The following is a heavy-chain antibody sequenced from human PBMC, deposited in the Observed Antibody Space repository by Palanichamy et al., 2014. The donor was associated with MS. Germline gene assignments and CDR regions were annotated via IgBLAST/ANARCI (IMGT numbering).Heavy chain of an antibody. D-gene: IGHD5-12*01. CDR2: ISQSGSTT. J-gene: IGHJ6*02. CDR3: ARIYNSGWHNYYYYHGMDV. V-gene: IGHV3-48*03. Sequence: EVQLVESGGGLVQPGGSLRLSCVASGFSFSSYEMNWVRQAPGKGLEWVSYISQSGSTTYDAGSVKGRFTISRDNAESSLYLQMSSLRAEDTAVYYCARIYNSGWHNYYYYHGMDVWGQGTTVTVSS. CDR1: GFSFSSYE.